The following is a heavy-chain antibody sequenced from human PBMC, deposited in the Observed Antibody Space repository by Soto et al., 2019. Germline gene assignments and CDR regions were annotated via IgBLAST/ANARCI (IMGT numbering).Heavy chain of an antibody. CDR1: GFTFTSYT. CDR3: TRDSGTYKLYYFDH. CDR2: VNSGSSYI. V-gene: IGHV3-21*01. Sequence: GGSLRLSCVASGFTFTSYTIHWVRQAPGKGLEWVSSVNSGSSYIYYADSVQGRFTISRDNAKKSVFLQMKTLRVDDTAVYHCTRDSGTYKLYYFDHWGQGTLVTVSS. J-gene: IGHJ4*02. D-gene: IGHD1-26*01.